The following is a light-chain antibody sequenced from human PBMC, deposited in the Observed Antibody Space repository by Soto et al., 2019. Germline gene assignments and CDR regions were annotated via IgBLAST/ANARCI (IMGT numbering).Light chain of an antibody. CDR3: QQRSNWPRLT. CDR2: DAS. Sequence: DIVLTQSPATLSLSPGERATLSCRASQSVSSYLAWYQQKPGQAPRLLIYDASNRATGIPARFSGSGSGTDFTLTISSLEPEDFAVYYCQQRSNWPRLTFGGGTKV. CDR1: QSVSSY. J-gene: IGKJ4*01. V-gene: IGKV3-11*01.